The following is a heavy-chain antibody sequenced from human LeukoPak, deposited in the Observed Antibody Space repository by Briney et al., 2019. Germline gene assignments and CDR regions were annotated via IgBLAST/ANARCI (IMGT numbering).Heavy chain of an antibody. Sequence: GGSLRLSRAASGFTFSSYGMHWVRQAPGKGLEWVAVVSYDGSNKYYADSVKGRFTISRVNSKNTLYLQMNSLRAEDTAVYYCAKDGGCSSTTCYSPYYFDYWGQGTLVTVSS. CDR1: GFTFSSYG. V-gene: IGHV3-30*18. D-gene: IGHD2-2*01. CDR3: AKDGGCSSTTCYSPYYFDY. CDR2: VSYDGSNK. J-gene: IGHJ4*02.